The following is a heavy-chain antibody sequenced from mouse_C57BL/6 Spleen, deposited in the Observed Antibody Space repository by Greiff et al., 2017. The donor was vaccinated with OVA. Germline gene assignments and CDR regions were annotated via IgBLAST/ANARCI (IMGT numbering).Heavy chain of an antibody. J-gene: IGHJ3*01. CDR3: ARYDYDGGAWFAY. CDR1: GYTFTDYN. D-gene: IGHD2-4*01. CDR2: INPNNGGT. Sequence: EVQLQESGPELVKPGASVKMSCKASGYTFTDYNMHWVKQSHGKSLEWIGYINPNNGGTSYNQKFKGKATLTVNKSSSTAYMELRSLTSEDSAVYYCARYDYDGGAWFAYWGQGTLVTVSA. V-gene: IGHV1-22*01.